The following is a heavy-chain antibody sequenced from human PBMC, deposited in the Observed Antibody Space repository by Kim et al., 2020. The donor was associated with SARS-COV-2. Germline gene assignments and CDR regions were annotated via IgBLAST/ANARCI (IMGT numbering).Heavy chain of an antibody. Sequence: GGSLRLSCAASGFTFSDYYMSWIRQAPGKGLEWVSYISSSGSTIYYADSVKGRFTISRDNAKNSLYLQMNSLRAEDTAVYYCASLRVRSGYYYEPAFDIWGQGTMVTVSS. D-gene: IGHD3-22*01. CDR1: GFTFSDYY. CDR2: ISSSGSTI. J-gene: IGHJ3*02. V-gene: IGHV3-11*01. CDR3: ASLRVRSGYYYEPAFDI.